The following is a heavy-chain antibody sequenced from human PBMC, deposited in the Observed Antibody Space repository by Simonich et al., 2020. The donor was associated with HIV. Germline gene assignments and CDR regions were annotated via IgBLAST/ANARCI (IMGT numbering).Heavy chain of an antibody. CDR2: NNHRGIT. V-gene: IGHV4-34*01. CDR3: ARGRTVTTTGIDY. CDR1: GGSFSGYY. D-gene: IGHD4-17*01. Sequence: QVQLQQWGAGLLKPSETLSLTCAVFGGSFSGYYWTWIRQPPGKGLEWIGENNHRGITNYNPYRKSRVTRSVDTSNNQFSLKLSSVTAADTAVYYCARGRTVTTTGIDYWGQGTLVTVSS. J-gene: IGHJ4*02.